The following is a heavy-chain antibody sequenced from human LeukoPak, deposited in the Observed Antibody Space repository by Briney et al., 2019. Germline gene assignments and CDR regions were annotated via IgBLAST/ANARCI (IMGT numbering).Heavy chain of an antibody. CDR2: IIPILGIA. D-gene: IGHD5-18*01. CDR3: ARDETGHSYGYHYGMDV. J-gene: IGHJ6*02. CDR1: GGTFSSYA. Sequence: ASVKVSCKASGGTFSSYAISRVRQAPGQGLEWMGRIIPILGIANYAQKFQGRVTITADKSTSTAYMELSSLRSEDTAVYYCARDETGHSYGYHYGMDVWGQGTTVTVSS. V-gene: IGHV1-69*04.